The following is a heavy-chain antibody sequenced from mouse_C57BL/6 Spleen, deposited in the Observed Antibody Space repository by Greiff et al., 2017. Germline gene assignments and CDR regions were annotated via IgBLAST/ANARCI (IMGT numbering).Heavy chain of an antibody. CDR2: IDPSDSET. J-gene: IGHJ2*01. CDR1: GYTFTSYW. Sequence: QVQLQQPGAELVRPGSSVKLSCKASGYTFTSYWMHWVKQRPIQCLEWIGNIDPSDSETHYNQKFKDKATLTVDKYTSTAYMQLSSLTSEASAVYCCARGGTAQATFDYWGQGTPLTVSS. V-gene: IGHV1-52*01. CDR3: ARGGTAQATFDY. D-gene: IGHD3-2*02.